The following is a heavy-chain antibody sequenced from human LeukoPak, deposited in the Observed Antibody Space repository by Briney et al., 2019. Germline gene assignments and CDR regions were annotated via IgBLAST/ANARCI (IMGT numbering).Heavy chain of an antibody. D-gene: IGHD3-22*01. J-gene: IGHJ4*02. V-gene: IGHV4-30-4*01. Sequence: SETLSLTCTVSGGSISSGDYYCSWIRQPPGKGLEWIGYIYHSGSTHFNPSLKSRVTISVDTSKNQFSLKLSSVTAADTAVYFCARGPDSSGYYYFDYWGQGTLVTVSS. CDR1: GGSISSGDYY. CDR2: IYHSGST. CDR3: ARGPDSSGYYYFDY.